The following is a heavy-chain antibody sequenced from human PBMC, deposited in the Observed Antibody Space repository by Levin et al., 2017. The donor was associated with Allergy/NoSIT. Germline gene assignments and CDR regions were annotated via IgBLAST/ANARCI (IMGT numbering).Heavy chain of an antibody. Sequence: SETLSLTCTVSGGSISSSSYYWGWIRQPPGKGLEWIGTISYSGNTYYNPSLKSRVTISVDTSKNQFSLNLSSVTAADTAVYYCATRQSRRAPRDYWGQGTLVTVSS. CDR2: ISYSGNT. CDR3: ATRQSRRAPRDY. CDR1: GGSISSSSYY. D-gene: IGHD4-11*01. V-gene: IGHV4-39*01. J-gene: IGHJ4*02.